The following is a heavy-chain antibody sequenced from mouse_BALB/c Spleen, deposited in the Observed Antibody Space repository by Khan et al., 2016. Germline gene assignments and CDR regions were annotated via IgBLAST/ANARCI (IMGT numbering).Heavy chain of an antibody. CDR3: ARRAIYSGTHYFDY. V-gene: IGHV1S56*01. CDR2: IYLGNVNT. CDR1: GYTFTSYY. J-gene: IGHJ2*01. D-gene: IGHD1-1*01. Sequence: VQLQESGPELVKPGASVRISCKASGYTFTSYYIHWVKQRPGQGLEWIGWIYLGNVNTKYNEKFKGKATLTADKSSSTAYMQLSSLTSEDSAVYFCARRAIYSGTHYFDYWGQGTTLTVSS.